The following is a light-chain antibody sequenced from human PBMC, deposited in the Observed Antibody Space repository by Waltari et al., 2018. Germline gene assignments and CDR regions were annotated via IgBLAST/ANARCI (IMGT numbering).Light chain of an antibody. CDR2: NAS. CDR1: QSVGNS. V-gene: IGKV3-11*01. J-gene: IGKJ4*01. Sequence: EIILTQSPATLSLSPGDRATLSCRASQSVGNSLSWYQQKPGQAPTLLIYNASTRPTGIPARFGGSGSGTDFTLTIGSLEPEDFAVYFCLQRSNWPPTFGGGTTVEIK. CDR3: LQRSNWPPT.